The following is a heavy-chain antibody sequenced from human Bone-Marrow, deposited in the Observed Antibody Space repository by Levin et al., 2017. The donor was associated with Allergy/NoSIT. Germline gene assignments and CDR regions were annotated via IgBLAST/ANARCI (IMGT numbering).Heavy chain of an antibody. CDR3: ARDRVVASSGTYYYYGMAV. V-gene: IGHV4-59*01. Sequence: SETLSLTCIVSGGSISSYHWSWIRQPPGKGLEWIGYIYYSGSTNYNPSLKSRVTISVDTSKNQFSLTLNSVTAADTAVYYCARDRVVASSGTYYYYGMAVWGQGTTVTVSS. D-gene: IGHD2-15*01. J-gene: IGHJ6*02. CDR2: IYYSGST. CDR1: GGSISSYH.